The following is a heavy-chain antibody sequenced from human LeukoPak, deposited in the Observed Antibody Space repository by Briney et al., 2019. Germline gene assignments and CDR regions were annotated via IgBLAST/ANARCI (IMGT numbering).Heavy chain of an antibody. CDR2: IKQDGSEK. CDR1: GFTFSSYW. V-gene: IGHV3-7*01. D-gene: IGHD3-3*01. Sequence: GGSLRLSCAASGFTFSSYWMSWVRQAPGKGLEWVANIKQDGSEKYYVDSVKGRFTISRDNAKNSLYLQMNSLRAEDTAVYYCARVTHYDFWSGYEKKHEGYYYYYMDVWGKGTTVTVSS. J-gene: IGHJ6*03. CDR3: ARVTHYDFWSGYEKKHEGYYYYYMDV.